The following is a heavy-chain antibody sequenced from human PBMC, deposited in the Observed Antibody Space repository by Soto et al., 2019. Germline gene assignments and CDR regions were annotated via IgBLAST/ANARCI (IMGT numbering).Heavy chain of an antibody. CDR3: ARGGDYFDY. V-gene: IGHV4-59*01. J-gene: IGHJ4*02. CDR2: IYYSGST. Sequence: ESLSLTCTVSGGSISSYYWSWIRQPPGKGLEWIGYIYYSGSTNYNPSLKSRVTISVDTSKNQFSLKLSSVTAADTAVYYCARGGDYFDYWGQGTLVTVSS. CDR1: GGSISSYY.